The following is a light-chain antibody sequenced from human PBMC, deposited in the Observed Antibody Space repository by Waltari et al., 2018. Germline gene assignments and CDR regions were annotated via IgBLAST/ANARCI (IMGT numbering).Light chain of an antibody. CDR1: QSISSW. CDR3: QQYASYWT. CDR2: KAS. J-gene: IGKJ1*01. V-gene: IGKV1-5*03. Sequence: DIQMTQSPSTLSAFVGDRVTITCRASQSISSWLAWFQQKPGKAPNLVIYKASNLQSGVPSRFSGSGSGTEFNLTISSLEPDDFATYYCQQYASYWTFGQGTKVEIK.